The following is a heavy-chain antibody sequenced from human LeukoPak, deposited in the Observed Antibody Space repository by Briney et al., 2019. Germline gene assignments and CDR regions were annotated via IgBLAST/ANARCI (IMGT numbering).Heavy chain of an antibody. CDR2: ISYSGGT. J-gene: IGHJ4*02. D-gene: IGHD4-17*01. Sequence: SETLSLTCTVSGASISSSSYFWGWIRQPPAKGLEWIGSISYSGGTYYNPSLKSRVTISVDTSKNQFSLKVRSVTAADTAVYYCARGPQGVTRPEYWGQGTLVTVSS. CDR1: GASISSSSYF. CDR3: ARGPQGVTRPEY. V-gene: IGHV4-39*01.